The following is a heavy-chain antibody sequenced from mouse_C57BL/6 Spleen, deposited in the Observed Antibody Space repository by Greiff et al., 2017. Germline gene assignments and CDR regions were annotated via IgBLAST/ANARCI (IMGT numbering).Heavy chain of an antibody. Sequence: EVKLMESGAELVKPGASVKLSCTASGFNIKDYYMHWVKQRTEQGLEWIGRIDPEDGETKYAPTFQGKATITADTSSNTAYLQLSSLTSEDTAVYYCARSGSSPYFDVWGTGTTVTVSS. CDR2: IDPEDGET. V-gene: IGHV14-2*01. D-gene: IGHD1-1*01. CDR3: ARSGSSPYFDV. CDR1: GFNIKDYY. J-gene: IGHJ1*03.